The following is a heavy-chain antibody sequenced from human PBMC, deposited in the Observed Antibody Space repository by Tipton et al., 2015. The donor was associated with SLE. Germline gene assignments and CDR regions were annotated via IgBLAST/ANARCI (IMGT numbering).Heavy chain of an antibody. D-gene: IGHD7-27*01. CDR1: GGSFSGYY. V-gene: IGHV4-59*01. CDR2: IYYSGTT. CDR3: ASLLTGDGRTD. Sequence: TLSLTCAVYGGSFSGYYWTWIRQTPGRGLEWIGYIYYSGTTNYNPSLKSRITISVDTSKSQFSLKLSSMTAADTAVYYCASLLTGDGRTDWGQGTLVTVSS. J-gene: IGHJ4*02.